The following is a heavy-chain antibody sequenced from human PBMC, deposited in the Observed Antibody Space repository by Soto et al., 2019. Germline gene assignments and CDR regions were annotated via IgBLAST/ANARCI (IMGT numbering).Heavy chain of an antibody. CDR2: MNPYTGET. D-gene: IGHD2-15*01. Sequence: QVQLVQSGAEVRKPGASVRVSCKASGYTFDAFDIHWVRQATGQGLELMGWMNPYTGETAYTQTFRGRVSMTRDTCVSTAYMELTSLTSEDSAIYFCVRQAGGASTPGDDYWGQGTLVTVSS. V-gene: IGHV1-8*01. CDR3: VRQAGGASTPGDDY. CDR1: GYTFDAFD. J-gene: IGHJ4*02.